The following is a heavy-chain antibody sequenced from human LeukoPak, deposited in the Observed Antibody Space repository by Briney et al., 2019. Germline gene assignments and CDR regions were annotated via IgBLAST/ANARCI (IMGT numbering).Heavy chain of an antibody. CDR3: ARRQLLWSIDY. CDR2: INPNSGGT. J-gene: IGHJ4*02. D-gene: IGHD2-2*01. CDR1: GYTFTGYY. V-gene: IGHV1-2*02. Sequence: ASVKVSCKASGYTFTGYYLHWVRQAPGQGLEWVGWINPNSGGTNYAQKFQGRVTMTRDTSISTAYMELTRLTSDDTVVYYCARRQLLWSIDYGGQGTLVTVSS.